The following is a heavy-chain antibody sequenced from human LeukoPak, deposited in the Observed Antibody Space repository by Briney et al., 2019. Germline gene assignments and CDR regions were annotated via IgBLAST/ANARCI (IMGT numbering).Heavy chain of an antibody. CDR3: ARDPELDWVDY. J-gene: IGHJ4*02. Sequence: SETLSLTCTVSGYSISSGYYWGWIRQPPGKGLEWVGSIYHSGSTYYNPSLKSRVTISVDTSKNQFSLRLSSVTAADTAVYYCARDPELDWVDYWGQGTLVTVSS. V-gene: IGHV4-38-2*02. CDR2: IYHSGST. D-gene: IGHD3-3*01. CDR1: GYSISSGYY.